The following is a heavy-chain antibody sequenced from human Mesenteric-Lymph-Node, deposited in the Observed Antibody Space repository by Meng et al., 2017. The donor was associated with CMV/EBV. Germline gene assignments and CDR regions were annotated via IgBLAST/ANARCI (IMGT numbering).Heavy chain of an antibody. J-gene: IGHJ4*02. CDR2: ITASGGST. V-gene: IGHV3-23*01. CDR3: AKDRDSTSWYKGGH. Sequence: GESLKISCAASGFTFSSYEMNWVRQAPGKGLEWVSSITASGGSTHYADSVKGRFTISRDSFKNTLYLQMNSLRAEDTAVYYCAKDRDSTSWYKGGHWGQGTLVTVSS. D-gene: IGHD6-13*01. CDR1: GFTFSSYE.